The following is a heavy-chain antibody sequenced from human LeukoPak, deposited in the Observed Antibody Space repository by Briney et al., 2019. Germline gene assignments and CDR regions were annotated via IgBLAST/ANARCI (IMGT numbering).Heavy chain of an antibody. Sequence: GESLKISCKGSGYSFTSYWIGWVRQMPGKGLEWMGIIYPGDSDTRYSPSFQGQVTISADKSISTANLQWSSLKASDTAMYYCARLAGLRYFDWSKYYFDYWGQGTLVTVSS. CDR2: IYPGDSDT. CDR1: GYSFTSYW. J-gene: IGHJ4*02. CDR3: ARLAGLRYFDWSKYYFDY. V-gene: IGHV5-51*01. D-gene: IGHD3-9*01.